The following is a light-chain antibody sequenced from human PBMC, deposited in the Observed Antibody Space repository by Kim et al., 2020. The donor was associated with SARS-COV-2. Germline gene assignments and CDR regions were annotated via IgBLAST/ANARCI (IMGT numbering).Light chain of an antibody. CDR1: KLGDKY. CDR3: QAWDTSSWV. J-gene: IGLJ3*02. Sequence: SYELTQPPSVSVSPGQTASITCSGDKLGDKYACWYQQKAGQSPVVVIYQDNKRPSGIPERFSGSNSGNTATLTISGTQAMDEADYYCQAWDTSSWVFGGGAQLNV. V-gene: IGLV3-1*01. CDR2: QDN.